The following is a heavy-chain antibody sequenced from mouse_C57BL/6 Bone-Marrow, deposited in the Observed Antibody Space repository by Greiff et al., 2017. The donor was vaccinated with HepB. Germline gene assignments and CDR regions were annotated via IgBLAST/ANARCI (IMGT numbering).Heavy chain of an antibody. CDR2: ILPGSGST. J-gene: IGHJ4*01. D-gene: IGHD1-1*01. Sequence: VQLQQSGAELMKPGASVKLSCKATGYTFTGYWIEWVKQRPGHGLEWIGEILPGSGSTNYNEKFKGKATFTADTSSNTAYMQLSSLTTEDSAIYYCAITTVVATPYYYAMDDWGQGTSVTVSS. CDR1: GYTFTGYW. CDR3: AITTVVATPYYYAMDD. V-gene: IGHV1-9*01.